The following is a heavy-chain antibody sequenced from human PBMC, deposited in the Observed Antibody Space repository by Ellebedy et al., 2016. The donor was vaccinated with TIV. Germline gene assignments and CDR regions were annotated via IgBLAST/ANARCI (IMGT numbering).Heavy chain of an antibody. CDR1: GFTFSSYN. CDR2: ISYSSGSTV. Sequence: GGSLRLXCAVSGFTFSSYNMNWVRQAPGKGLEWVSYISYSSGSTVHYADSVKGRFTISRDNAKNSLYLQMNSLRDEDTAVYFCARGSSSWYYFDSWGQGTLVTVSS. D-gene: IGHD6-6*01. CDR3: ARGSSSWYYFDS. V-gene: IGHV3-48*02. J-gene: IGHJ4*02.